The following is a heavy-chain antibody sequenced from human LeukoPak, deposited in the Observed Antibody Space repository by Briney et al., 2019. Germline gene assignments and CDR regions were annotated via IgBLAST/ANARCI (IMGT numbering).Heavy chain of an antibody. Sequence: ASVKVSCKASGGTFSSYAISWVRQAPGQGLEWMGRIIPIFGIANYAQKFQGRVTITADKSTSTAYMELSSLRSEDTAVYYCARAPRSTGDFFDYWGQGTLVTVSS. D-gene: IGHD7-27*01. CDR2: IIPIFGIA. V-gene: IGHV1-69*04. J-gene: IGHJ4*02. CDR3: ARAPRSTGDFFDY. CDR1: GGTFSSYA.